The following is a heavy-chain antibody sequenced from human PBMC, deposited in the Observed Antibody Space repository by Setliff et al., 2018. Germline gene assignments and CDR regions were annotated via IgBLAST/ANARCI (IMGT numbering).Heavy chain of an antibody. J-gene: IGHJ6*02. CDR3: ARNWVTAQHYYYGMDV. D-gene: IGHD2-21*02. V-gene: IGHV3-33*01. CDR2: IWNDGSSK. CDR1: GFTFSNYG. Sequence: PGESLKISCVASGFTFSNYGMHWVRQAPGKGLEWVALIWNDGSSKFYGDSVKGRFTISRDYSKNTLYLQMDSLRAEDTAVYYCARNWVTAQHYYYGMDVWGQGPTVTVSS.